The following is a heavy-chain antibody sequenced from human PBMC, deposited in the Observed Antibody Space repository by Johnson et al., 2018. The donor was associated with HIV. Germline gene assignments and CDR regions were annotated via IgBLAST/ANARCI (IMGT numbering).Heavy chain of an antibody. CDR1: GFTFSSYD. CDR3: ARELEGDYAFDI. Sequence: VQLVESGGGVVQPGGPLRLSCAASGFTFSSYDMHWVRQATGKGLEWVSAIGTAGDTYYPGSVKGRFTISRENAKNSLYLQMNSLRAGDTAVYYCARELEGDYAFDIWGQGTIVTVSS. D-gene: IGHD3-10*01. V-gene: IGHV3-13*01. CDR2: IGTAGDT. J-gene: IGHJ3*02.